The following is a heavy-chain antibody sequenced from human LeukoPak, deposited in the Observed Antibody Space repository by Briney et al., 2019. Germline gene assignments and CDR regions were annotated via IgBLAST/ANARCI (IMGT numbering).Heavy chain of an antibody. CDR2: ISNRGSTI. CDR1: GFTFSDFY. V-gene: IGHV3-11*01. Sequence: GGSLRLSCAASGFTFSDFYMTWIRQAPGKGLEWVSYISNRGSTIHYADCVRGRFTISRDNAKKSLYLQMNSLRAEDTAVYYCATSADRSGYFREITLYYFDYWGQGTLVTVSS. J-gene: IGHJ4*02. D-gene: IGHD3-22*01. CDR3: ATSADRSGYFREITLYYFDY.